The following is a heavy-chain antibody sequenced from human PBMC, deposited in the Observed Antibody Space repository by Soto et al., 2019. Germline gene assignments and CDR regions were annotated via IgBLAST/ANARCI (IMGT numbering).Heavy chain of an antibody. CDR1: GGTFTSYG. CDR2: IIPIFATA. V-gene: IGHV1-69*06. CDR3: ARDPDYGDYWGYVFDS. Sequence: QVQLVQSGAEVKKPGSSVKVSCKASGGTFTSYGVSWVRQAPGQGLEWMGGIIPIFATANYAQKFQGRVTMTRDTSISTAYMELRRLNSDDTAVYYCARDPDYGDYWGYVFDSWGQGTPVTVSS. D-gene: IGHD4-17*01. J-gene: IGHJ4*02.